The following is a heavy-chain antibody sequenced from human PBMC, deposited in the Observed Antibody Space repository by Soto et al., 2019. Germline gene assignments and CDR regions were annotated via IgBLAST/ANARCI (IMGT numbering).Heavy chain of an antibody. CDR2: LSYAGDT. V-gene: IGHV3-13*01. D-gene: IGHD2-2*01. CDR1: GFTLSTYD. Sequence: PGGSLRLSCAASGFTLSTYDMHWVRQATGKGLEWVAALSYAGDTYYQGSVKGRFTVSRESAKNSLYLQMNSLTAGDTAVDYCAKGPQPARGYYYLCYWGKGTKV. J-gene: IGHJ6*03. CDR3: AKGPQPARGYYYLCY.